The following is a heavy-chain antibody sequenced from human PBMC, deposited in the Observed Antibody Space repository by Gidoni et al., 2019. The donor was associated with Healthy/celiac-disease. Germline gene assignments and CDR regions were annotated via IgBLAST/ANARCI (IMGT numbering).Heavy chain of an antibody. D-gene: IGHD6-13*01. CDR2: IKSKTDGGTT. Sequence: EVQLVESGGGLVKPGGSLRLSCAASGFTFSNAWMSWVRQAPGKGLGWVGRIKSKTDGGTTDYAAPVKGRFTISRDDSKNTLYLQMNSLKTEDTAVYYCTTDGYSSSLHHDYWGQGTLVTVSS. V-gene: IGHV3-15*01. J-gene: IGHJ4*02. CDR3: TTDGYSSSLHHDY. CDR1: GFTFSNAW.